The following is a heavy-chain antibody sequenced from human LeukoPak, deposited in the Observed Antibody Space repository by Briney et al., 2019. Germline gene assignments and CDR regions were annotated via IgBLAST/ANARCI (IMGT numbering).Heavy chain of an antibody. Sequence: GGSLRLSCAASGFTFSSYGMHWVRRAPGKGLEWVAVIWYDGSNKYYADSVKGRFTISRDNSKNTLFLQMNSLRVDDTAVYYCARDYYGSGSHATGMDVWGQGTTVTVSS. CDR1: GFTFSSYG. D-gene: IGHD3-10*01. V-gene: IGHV3-33*01. CDR2: IWYDGSNK. J-gene: IGHJ6*02. CDR3: ARDYYGSGSHATGMDV.